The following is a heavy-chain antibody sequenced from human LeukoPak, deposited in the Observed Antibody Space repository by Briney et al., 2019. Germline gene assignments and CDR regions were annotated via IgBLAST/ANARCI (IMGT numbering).Heavy chain of an antibody. CDR1: GGSISSGSYY. J-gene: IGHJ4*02. D-gene: IGHD6-19*01. CDR3: ARDSLVAGMYYFDY. Sequence: PSQTLSLTCTVSGGSISSGSYYWSWIRQPAGKGLEWIGRIYTSGSTNYNPSLKSRVTISVDTSKNQFSLKLSSVTAADTAVYYCARDSLVAGMYYFDYWGQGTLVTVSS. V-gene: IGHV4-61*02. CDR2: IYTSGST.